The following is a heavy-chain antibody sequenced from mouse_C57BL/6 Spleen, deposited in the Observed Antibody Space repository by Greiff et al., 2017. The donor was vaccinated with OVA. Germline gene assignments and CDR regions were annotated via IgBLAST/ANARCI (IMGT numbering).Heavy chain of an antibody. CDR2: IYPGSGNT. J-gene: IGHJ4*01. D-gene: IGHD3-2*02. CDR3: ARWGAQEAMDY. Sequence: VKLMESGAELVRPGASVKLSCKASGYTFTDYYINWVKQRPGQGLEWIARIYPGSGNTYYNEKFKGKATLTAEKSSSTAYMQLSSLTSEDSAVCFCARWGAQEAMDYWGQGTSVTVSS. V-gene: IGHV1-76*01. CDR1: GYTFTDYY.